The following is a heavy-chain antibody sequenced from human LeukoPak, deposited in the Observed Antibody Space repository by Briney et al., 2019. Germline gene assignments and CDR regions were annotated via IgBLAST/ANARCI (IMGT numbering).Heavy chain of an antibody. Sequence: GRSLRLSCAASGFTFSSYAMHWVRQAPGKGLEWVAVISYDGSNKYYADSVKGRFTISRDNSKNTLYLQMNSLRAEDTAVYYCARGSSWELLDWGQGTLVTVSS. D-gene: IGHD1-26*01. V-gene: IGHV3-30*04. CDR3: ARGSSWELLD. CDR2: ISYDGSNK. CDR1: GFTFSSYA. J-gene: IGHJ4*02.